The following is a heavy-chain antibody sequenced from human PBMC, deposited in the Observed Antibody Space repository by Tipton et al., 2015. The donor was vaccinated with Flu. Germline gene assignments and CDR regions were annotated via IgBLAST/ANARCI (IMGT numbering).Heavy chain of an antibody. Sequence: TLSLTCTVSGGSMNNDYWSWIRQPPGKGLEHIGYIHYSGSTKSNPSLKSRVTISLDTSKNQFSLNLSSVTAADTAVYYCARGVYGGTWAYLDLWGQGTLVTVSS. J-gene: IGHJ4*02. CDR1: GGSMNNDY. CDR2: IHYSGST. V-gene: IGHV4-59*12. D-gene: IGHD4-23*01. CDR3: ARGVYGGTWAYLDL.